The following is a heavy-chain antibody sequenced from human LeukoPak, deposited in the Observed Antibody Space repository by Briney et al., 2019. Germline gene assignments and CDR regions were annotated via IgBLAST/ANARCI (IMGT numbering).Heavy chain of an antibody. J-gene: IGHJ4*02. CDR2: IYYSGST. Sequence: SETLSLTCTVSGGSISSSSYYWGWIRQPPGKGLEWIGSIYYSGSTYYNPSLKSRVTISVDTSKNQFSLKLSSVTAADTAVYYCAREGLLGIDYWGQGALVTVSS. V-gene: IGHV4-39*07. CDR3: AREGLLGIDY. CDR1: GGSISSSSYY. D-gene: IGHD3-10*01.